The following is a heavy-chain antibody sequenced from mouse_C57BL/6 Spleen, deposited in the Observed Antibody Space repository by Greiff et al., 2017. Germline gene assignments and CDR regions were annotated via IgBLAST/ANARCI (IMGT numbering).Heavy chain of an antibody. CDR2: ISDGGSYT. V-gene: IGHV5-4*03. Sequence: EVKLMESGGGLVKPGGSLKLSCAASGFTFSSYAMSWVRQTPEKRLEWVATISDGGSYTYYPDNVKGRFTISRDNAKNNLYLQMSHLKSEDTAMYYCARYDYDVSFWYFDVWGTGTTVTVSS. CDR3: ARYDYDVSFWYFDV. D-gene: IGHD2-4*01. J-gene: IGHJ1*03. CDR1: GFTFSSYA.